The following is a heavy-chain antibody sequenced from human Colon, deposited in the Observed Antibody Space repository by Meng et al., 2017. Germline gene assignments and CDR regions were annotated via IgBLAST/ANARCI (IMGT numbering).Heavy chain of an antibody. V-gene: IGHV4-4*08. D-gene: IGHD2-21*02. J-gene: IGHJ4*02. CDR2: IYAGGSV. CDR1: VGSFSVYS. CDR3: ARGQTVRAFEY. Sequence: SETLSLTCTISVGSFSVYSWHWIRQSPGKGLEWIGHIYAGGSVTYNPSLNSRLSISIDTSNNQFSLQLISVTAADTATYFCARGQTVRAFEYWGQGRPVTVSS.